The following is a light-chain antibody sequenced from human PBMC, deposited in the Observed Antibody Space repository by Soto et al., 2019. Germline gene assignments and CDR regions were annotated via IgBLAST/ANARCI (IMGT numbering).Light chain of an antibody. V-gene: IGKV1-39*01. CDR2: AAS. CDR1: QSISSY. Sequence: DIPMTQSPSSLSASVGDRVTITCRASQSISSYLNWYQQKPGKAPKLLIYAASSLQSGVPSRFSGSGSGTDFTLTSSSLQPEDFATYYCQQSYSTPLTFGQVTKVEIK. CDR3: QQSYSTPLT. J-gene: IGKJ1*01.